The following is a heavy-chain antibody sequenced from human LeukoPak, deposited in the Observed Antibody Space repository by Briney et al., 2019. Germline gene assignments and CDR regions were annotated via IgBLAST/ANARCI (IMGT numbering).Heavy chain of an antibody. D-gene: IGHD3/OR15-3a*01. CDR1: GFTFSTYW. V-gene: IGHV3-7*02. J-gene: IGHJ4*02. CDR3: ARGLVPGFLDY. Sequence: GGSLRLSCAASGFTFSTYWMSWVRQAPGKGLKWLANIKEDGTGKNQVDSVKGRFTISRDNAKNTLYLQMNSLRAEDTAVYYCARGLVPGFLDYWGQGTPVTVSS. CDR2: IKEDGTGK.